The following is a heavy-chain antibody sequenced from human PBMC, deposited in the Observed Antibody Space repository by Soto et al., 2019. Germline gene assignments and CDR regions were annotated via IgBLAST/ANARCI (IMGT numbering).Heavy chain of an antibody. V-gene: IGHV4-39*01. Sequence: PSETLSLTCIVSGGSITSSYYWGWIRQAPGKGLQWIGSISYDGNTYFNPSLKSRPTISVDTSKNQFSLRLSSVTAADTAVYYCASARSEIPLQGRIYYWGQGTLVTVSS. D-gene: IGHD2-15*01. CDR2: ISYDGNT. J-gene: IGHJ4*02. CDR3: ASARSEIPLQGRIYY. CDR1: GGSITSSYY.